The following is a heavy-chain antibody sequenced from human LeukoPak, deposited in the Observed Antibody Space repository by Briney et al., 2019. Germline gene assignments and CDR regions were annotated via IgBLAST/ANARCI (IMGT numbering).Heavy chain of an antibody. V-gene: IGHV1-69*13. J-gene: IGHJ4*02. D-gene: IGHD3-10*01. CDR1: GGTFSSYA. CDR2: IIPIFSTA. CDR3: AAGSSSFDY. Sequence: GASVKVSCKASGGTFSSYAISWVRQPPAQGLEWMGGIIPIFSTANYAQKFQGRVTITADESTSTAYMELSSLRSEDTAVYYCAAGSSSFDYWGQGTLVTVSS.